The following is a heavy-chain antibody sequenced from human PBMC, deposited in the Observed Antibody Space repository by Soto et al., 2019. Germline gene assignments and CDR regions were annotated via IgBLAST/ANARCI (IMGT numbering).Heavy chain of an antibody. CDR1: GFTFGTYW. Sequence: EVQLVESGGGLVQPGGSLRLSCEASGFTFGTYWMTWVRQPPGKGLECVADIKPDGSERYYVDSVKGRFTISRYNAKNSLYLHMNSLRAEDTAVYYCATDLNWEHYWGQGTLVTVSS. CDR3: ATDLNWEHY. D-gene: IGHD7-27*01. V-gene: IGHV3-7*04. J-gene: IGHJ4*02. CDR2: IKPDGSER.